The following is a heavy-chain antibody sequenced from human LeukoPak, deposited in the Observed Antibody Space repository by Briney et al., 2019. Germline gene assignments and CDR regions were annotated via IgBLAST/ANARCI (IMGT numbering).Heavy chain of an antibody. J-gene: IGHJ4*02. CDR1: GYIFNSYW. V-gene: IGHV5-51*01. CDR2: IYPGDSDI. Sequence: GESLKISCKGSGYIFNSYWTAWVRQMPGRGLEWIGVIYPGDSDIRYSPSFQGQVTISADKSISIAYLQWSSLKASDTAIYYCARPRDGYNNYFDYWGQGTLVTVSS. CDR3: ARPRDGYNNYFDY. D-gene: IGHD5-24*01.